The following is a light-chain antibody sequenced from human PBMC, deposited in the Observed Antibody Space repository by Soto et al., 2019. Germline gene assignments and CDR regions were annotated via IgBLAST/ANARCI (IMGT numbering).Light chain of an antibody. CDR2: DVD. Sequence: QSALTQPRSVSGSPGQSVTISCTGTSSDVGNYNFVSWYQHHPGKAPKLMIYDVDKRPSGVPDRFSGSKSGNTASLTISGLQAEDEADYYCCSYAGSYPFVFGPGTKLTVL. CDR1: SSDVGNYNF. V-gene: IGLV2-11*01. CDR3: CSYAGSYPFV. J-gene: IGLJ1*01.